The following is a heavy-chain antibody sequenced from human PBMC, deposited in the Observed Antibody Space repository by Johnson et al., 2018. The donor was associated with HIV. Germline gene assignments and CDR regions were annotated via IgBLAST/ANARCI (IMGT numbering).Heavy chain of an antibody. CDR3: ARDNGGSYYSAFDI. CDR2: ISWNSGSNK. D-gene: IGHD1-26*01. V-gene: IGHV3-9*01. J-gene: IGHJ3*02. CDR1: GFTFDDYA. Sequence: VQLVESGGGLVQPGRSLRLSCAASGFTFDDYAMHWVRQAPGKGLEWVSGISWNSGSNKYYADSVKGRFTITRDNSKNTLYLQMNSLGVEDTAVYYCARDNGGSYYSAFDIWGQGTMVTVSS.